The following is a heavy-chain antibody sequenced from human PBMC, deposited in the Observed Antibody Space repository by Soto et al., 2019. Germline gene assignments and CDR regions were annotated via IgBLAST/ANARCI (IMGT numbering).Heavy chain of an antibody. D-gene: IGHD2-2*01. CDR1: GGTFSSYA. V-gene: IGHV1-69*01. J-gene: IGHJ6*02. CDR2: IIPIFGTA. Sequence: HVQLVQSGAEVKKPGSSVKVSCKASGGTFSSYAISWVRQAPGHGLEWMGGIIPIFGTANYAQKFQGRVTITADESTSTAYMELSSLRSEDTAVYYGASPLKVVPAAMPYYYYGMDVWGQGTTVTVSS. CDR3: ASPLKVVPAAMPYYYYGMDV.